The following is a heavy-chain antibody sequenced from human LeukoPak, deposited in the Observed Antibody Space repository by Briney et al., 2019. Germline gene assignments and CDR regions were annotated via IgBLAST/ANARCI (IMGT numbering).Heavy chain of an antibody. V-gene: IGHV3-23*01. D-gene: IGHD3-9*01. Sequence: PGRSLRLSCAASGFTFSSYAMSWVRQAPGKGLEWVSAISGSGGSTYYADPVKGRFTISRDDSKNTLYLQMNSLRAEATAVYYCAKDTYYDILTGHYYYGMDVWGQGTTVTVSS. CDR1: GFTFSSYA. CDR2: ISGSGGST. CDR3: AKDTYYDILTGHYYYGMDV. J-gene: IGHJ6*02.